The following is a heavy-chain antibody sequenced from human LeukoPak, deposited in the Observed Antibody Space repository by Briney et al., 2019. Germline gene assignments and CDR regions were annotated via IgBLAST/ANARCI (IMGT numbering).Heavy chain of an antibody. CDR3: ARDTGSYLDY. CDR2: IIPIFGTA. V-gene: IGHV1-69*05. J-gene: IGHJ4*02. D-gene: IGHD3-10*01. CDR1: GGTFISYA. Sequence: VASVSVSCKASGGTFISYAISWVRQAPGQGLEWMGGIIPIFGTANYAQKFQGRVTITTDESTSTAYMELSSLRSEDTAVYYCARDTGSYLDYWGQGTLVTVSS.